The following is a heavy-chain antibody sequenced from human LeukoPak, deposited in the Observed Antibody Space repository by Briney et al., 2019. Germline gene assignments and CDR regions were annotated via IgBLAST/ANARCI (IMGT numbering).Heavy chain of an antibody. J-gene: IGHJ4*02. D-gene: IGHD4-17*01. CDR3: AREYGDYGLDY. CDR2: IIPIFGTA. Sequence: ASVKVSCKASGGTFSSYAISWVRQAPGQGREWMGRIIPIFGTANYAQKFQGRVTITTDESTSTAYMELSSLRSEDTAVYYCAREYGDYGLDYWGQGTLVTVSS. V-gene: IGHV1-69*05. CDR1: GGTFSSYA.